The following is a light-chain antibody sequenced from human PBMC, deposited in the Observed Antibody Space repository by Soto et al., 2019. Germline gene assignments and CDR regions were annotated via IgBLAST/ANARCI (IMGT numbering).Light chain of an antibody. J-gene: IGLJ1*01. CDR2: EVS. V-gene: IGLV2-14*01. CDR1: NNDVGGYNY. Sequence: QSVLTQPASVSGSPGQSITISCTGTNNDVGGYNYVSWYQHHPGKAPKLIIYEVSNRPSGVSSRFSGSKSGNTASLTISGLQADDEADYYCSSYSSSSPCVFGTGTKVTV. CDR3: SSYSSSSPCV.